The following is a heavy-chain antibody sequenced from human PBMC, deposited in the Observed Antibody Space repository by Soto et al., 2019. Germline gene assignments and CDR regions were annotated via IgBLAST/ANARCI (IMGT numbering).Heavy chain of an antibody. J-gene: IGHJ6*02. CDR2: IWYDGSNK. Sequence: GGSLRLSCAASGFTFSSYGMHWVRQAPGKGLEWVAVIWYDGSNKYYADSVKGRFTISRDNSKNTLYLQMNSLRAEDTAVYYCARDDGYSYGYDTPERIYGMDVWGQGTTVTVSS. D-gene: IGHD5-18*01. CDR1: GFTFSSYG. V-gene: IGHV3-33*01. CDR3: ARDDGYSYGYDTPERIYGMDV.